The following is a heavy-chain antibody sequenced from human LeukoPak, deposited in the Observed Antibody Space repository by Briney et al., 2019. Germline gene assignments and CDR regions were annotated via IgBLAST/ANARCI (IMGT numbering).Heavy chain of an antibody. D-gene: IGHD2-2*01. J-gene: IGHJ4*02. Sequence: GGSLRLSCAASGFTFSSYGMHWVRQAPGKGLEGVAFIRYDGSNKYYADSVKGRFTISRDNSKNTLYLQMNSLRAEDTAVYYCAKGTPALGYCSSTSCPLDYWGQGTLVTVSS. CDR3: AKGTPALGYCSSTSCPLDY. CDR2: IRYDGSNK. CDR1: GFTFSSYG. V-gene: IGHV3-30*02.